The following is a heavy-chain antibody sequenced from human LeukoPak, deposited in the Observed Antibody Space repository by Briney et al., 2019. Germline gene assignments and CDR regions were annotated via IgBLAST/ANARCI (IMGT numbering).Heavy chain of an antibody. Sequence: PSETPSLTCTVSGGSISSYYWSWIRQPPGKGLEWIGYIYYSGSTNYNPSLKSRVTISVDTSKNQFSLKLSSVTAADTAVYYCARSDTAMVPFDYWGQGTLVTVSS. J-gene: IGHJ4*02. CDR3: ARSDTAMVPFDY. CDR1: GGSISSYY. CDR2: IYYSGST. V-gene: IGHV4-59*01. D-gene: IGHD5-18*01.